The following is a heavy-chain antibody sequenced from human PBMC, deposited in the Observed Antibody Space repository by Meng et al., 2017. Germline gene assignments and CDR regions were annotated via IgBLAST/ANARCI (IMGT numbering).Heavy chain of an antibody. CDR3: TRSPGRY. CDR1: GFTFGGYA. V-gene: IGHV3-49*03. CDR2: IRSKAYGGTT. J-gene: IGHJ4*02. Sequence: GESLKISCTASGFTFGGYAMSWFRQAPGKGLEWVGFIRSKAYGGTTEYAASVKGRFTIPRDDSKSIAYLQMNSLKTEDTAVYYCTRSPGRYWGQGTLVTVSS.